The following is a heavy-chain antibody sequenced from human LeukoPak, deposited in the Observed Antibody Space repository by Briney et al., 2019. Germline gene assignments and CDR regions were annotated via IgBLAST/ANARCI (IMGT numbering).Heavy chain of an antibody. CDR2: INQDGSQK. V-gene: IGHV3-7*01. CDR3: ARWNYGLDA. Sequence: GGSLRLSCAASGITFSIYLMTWVRQAPGKGLEWVANINQDGSQKYYVDSVKGRFTISRDNAKNSLYLQTNSLRAEDTAVYFCARWNYGLDAWGQGTTVTVSS. J-gene: IGHJ6*02. CDR1: GITFSIYL. D-gene: IGHD1-1*01.